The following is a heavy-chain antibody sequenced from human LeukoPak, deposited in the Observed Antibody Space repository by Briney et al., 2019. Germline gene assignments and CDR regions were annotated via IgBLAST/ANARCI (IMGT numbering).Heavy chain of an antibody. CDR3: ASERGVDTAIGADAFDI. Sequence: NTSETLSLTCTVSGGSISSYYWSWIRRPAGKGLEWIGRIYTSGSTNYNPSLKSRVTMSVDTSKNQFSLKLSSVTAADTAVYYCASERGVDTAIGADAFDIWGQGTMVTVSS. J-gene: IGHJ3*02. CDR2: IYTSGST. D-gene: IGHD5-18*01. V-gene: IGHV4-4*07. CDR1: GGSISSYY.